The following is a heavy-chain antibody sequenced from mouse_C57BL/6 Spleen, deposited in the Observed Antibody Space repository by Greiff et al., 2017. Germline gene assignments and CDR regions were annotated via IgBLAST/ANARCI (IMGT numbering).Heavy chain of an antibody. V-gene: IGHV1-80*01. CDR2: IYPGDGDT. D-gene: IGHD1-1*01. J-gene: IGHJ2*01. CDR1: GYAFSSYW. Sequence: QVQLQQSGAELVKPGASVKISCKASGYAFSSYWMNWVKQRPGKGLEWIGQIYPGDGDTNYNGKFKGKATLTADKSSSTAYMQLSSLTSEDSAVYFCARPDYYGSSPYFDYWGQGTTLTGSS. CDR3: ARPDYYGSSPYFDY.